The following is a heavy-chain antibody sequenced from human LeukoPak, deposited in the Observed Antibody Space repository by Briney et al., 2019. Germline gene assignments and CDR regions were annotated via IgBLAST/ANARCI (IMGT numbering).Heavy chain of an antibody. D-gene: IGHD2-21*02. CDR3: ARTTAYYFYMDV. J-gene: IGHJ6*03. Sequence: ASVKVSCKASGYTFTNHGISWVRQAPGQGLEWMGWISAYSGDTNYAQKLQGRVTMTTDTSTSTAYMELRSLTSDDTAVYFCARTTAYYFYMDVWGKGTTVTVSS. CDR1: GYTFTNHG. CDR2: ISAYSGDT. V-gene: IGHV1-18*04.